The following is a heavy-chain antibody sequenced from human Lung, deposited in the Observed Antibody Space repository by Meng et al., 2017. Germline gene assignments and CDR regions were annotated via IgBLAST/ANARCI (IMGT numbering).Heavy chain of an antibody. V-gene: IGHV4-34*01. D-gene: IGHD4-11*01. J-gene: IGHJ4*02. CDR3: ARGPTTMAHDIDY. CDR2: INHSGST. Sequence: QVHVQQWGAVLLDLSETLSLTCVFSGGSFSDYYWSWIRQPPGKGLEWIGEINHSGSTNYNPSLESRATISVDTSQNNLSLKLSSVTAADSAVYYCARGPTTMAHDIDYWGQGTLVTVSS. CDR1: GGSFSDYY.